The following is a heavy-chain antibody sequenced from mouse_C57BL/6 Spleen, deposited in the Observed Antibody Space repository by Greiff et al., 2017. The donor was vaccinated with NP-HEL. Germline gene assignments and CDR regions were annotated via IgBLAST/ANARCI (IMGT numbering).Heavy chain of an antibody. J-gene: IGHJ4*01. D-gene: IGHD3-1*01. V-gene: IGHV5-4*01. CDR3: ARDPLVDY. Sequence: EVQLQESGGGLVKPGGSLKLSCAASGFTFSSYAMSWVRQTPEKRLEWVATISDGGSYTYYPDNVKGRFTISRDNAKNNLYLQMSHLKSEDTAMYYCARDPLVDYWGQGTSVTVSS. CDR2: ISDGGSYT. CDR1: GFTFSSYA.